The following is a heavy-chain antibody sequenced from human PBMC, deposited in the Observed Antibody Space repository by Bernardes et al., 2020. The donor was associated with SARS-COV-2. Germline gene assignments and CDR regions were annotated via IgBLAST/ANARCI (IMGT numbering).Heavy chain of an antibody. CDR3: ASGYSYGGDGLDY. V-gene: IGHV3-48*03. Sequence: GGSLRLSCAASGFTFSSYEMNWVRQAPGKGLEWVSYINSRGGIIYYADSVKGRFTISRDNAKNSLYLQMNSLRAEDTAVYYCASGYSYGGDGLDYWGQGTPVTVSS. CDR1: GFTFSSYE. D-gene: IGHD5-18*01. CDR2: INSRGGII. J-gene: IGHJ4*02.